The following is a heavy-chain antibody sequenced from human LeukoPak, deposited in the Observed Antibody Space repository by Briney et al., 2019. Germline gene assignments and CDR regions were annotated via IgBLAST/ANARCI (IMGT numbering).Heavy chain of an antibody. CDR2: IIPILGIA. D-gene: IGHD3-10*01. J-gene: IGHJ3*02. CDR3: ARPMVRGVMDAFDI. CDR1: GGTFISYA. V-gene: IGHV1-69*04. Sequence: ASVKVSCKASGGTFISYAISWVRQAPGQGLEWMGRIIPILGIANYAQKFQGRVTITADKSTSTAYMELSSLRSEDTAVYYCARPMVRGVMDAFDIWGQGTMVTVSS.